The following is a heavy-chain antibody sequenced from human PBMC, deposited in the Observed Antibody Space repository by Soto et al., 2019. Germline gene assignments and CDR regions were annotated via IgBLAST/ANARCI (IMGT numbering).Heavy chain of an antibody. CDR2: IKPNSGDT. D-gene: IGHD6-19*01. J-gene: IGHJ4*02. Sequence: ASVKVSCKASGYTFTAYYIHWVRQAPGQGLEWMGWIKPNSGDTNYTQKFQGWVTMTRDTSISTAYMELSRLRSDYTAVYYCATSRISIAVAGETEYYFDYWGQGTQVTVSS. V-gene: IGHV1-2*04. CDR1: GYTFTAYY. CDR3: ATSRISIAVAGETEYYFDY.